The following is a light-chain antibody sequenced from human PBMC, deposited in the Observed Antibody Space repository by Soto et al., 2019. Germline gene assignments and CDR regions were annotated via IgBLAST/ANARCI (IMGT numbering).Light chain of an antibody. CDR3: SSYTSSSRNV. Sequence: QSARTQPASVSEPPGQSITISCTGTSSDVGGYNYVSWYQQHPGKAPKLMIYDVSNRPSGVSNRFSGPKSGNTASLTISGLQAEDEADYYCSSYTSSSRNVFGTGTKVTV. J-gene: IGLJ1*01. CDR2: DVS. CDR1: SSDVGGYNY. V-gene: IGLV2-14*01.